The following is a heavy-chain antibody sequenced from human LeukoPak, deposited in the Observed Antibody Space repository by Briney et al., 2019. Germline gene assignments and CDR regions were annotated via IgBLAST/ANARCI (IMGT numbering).Heavy chain of an antibody. J-gene: IGHJ6*03. CDR1: GYTFTSYD. D-gene: IGHD2-2*01. CDR3: ARAVPRYYMDV. Sequence: ASVKVSCKASGYTFTSYDINWVRQATGQGLEWMGWMNPNSGNTGYARKFQGRVTMTRNTSISTAYMELSSLRSEDTAVYYCARAVPRYYMDVWGKGTTVTVSS. V-gene: IGHV1-8*01. CDR2: MNPNSGNT.